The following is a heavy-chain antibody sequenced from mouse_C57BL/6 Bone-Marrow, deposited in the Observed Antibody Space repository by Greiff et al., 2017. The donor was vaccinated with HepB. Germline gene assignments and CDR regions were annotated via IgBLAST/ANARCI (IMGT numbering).Heavy chain of an antibody. J-gene: IGHJ4*01. V-gene: IGHV1-80*01. CDR3: VRHDGYYVFYAMDY. Sequence: VQLQQSGAELVKPGASVKISCKASGYAFSSYWMNWVKQRPGKGLEWIGQIYPGDGDTNYNGKFKGKATLTADKSSSTAYMQLSSLTSEDSAVYFCVRHDGYYVFYAMDYWGQGTSVTVSS. D-gene: IGHD2-3*01. CDR2: IYPGDGDT. CDR1: GYAFSSYW.